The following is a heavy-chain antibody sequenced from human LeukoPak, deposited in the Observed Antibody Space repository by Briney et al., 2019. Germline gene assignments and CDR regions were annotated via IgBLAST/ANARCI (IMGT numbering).Heavy chain of an antibody. Sequence: PSETLSLTCSISGGSISNKYWSWIRQPPGKGLEWIGYIYYTGSTNYNPSLKSRVTISLDTSKSRFTLKLTSVTAADTAVYYCARRRIYDAFDIWGQGTMVTVSS. CDR3: ARRRIYDAFDI. CDR1: GGSISNKY. J-gene: IGHJ3*02. V-gene: IGHV4-59*08. D-gene: IGHD1-14*01. CDR2: IYYTGST.